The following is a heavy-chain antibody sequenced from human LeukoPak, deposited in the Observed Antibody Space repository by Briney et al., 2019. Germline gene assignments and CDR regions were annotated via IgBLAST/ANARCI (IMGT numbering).Heavy chain of an antibody. J-gene: IGHJ6*03. V-gene: IGHV3-21*01. CDR1: GFTFSSYS. D-gene: IGHD3-22*01. CDR2: ISSSSYI. CDR3: ARDGEVVARVYYMDV. Sequence: GGSLRLSCAAFGFTFSSYSMNWVRQAPGKGLEWVSSISSSSYIYYADSVKGRFTISRDNAKNSLYLQMNSLRAEDTAVYYCARDGEVVARVYYMDVWGKGTTVTVSS.